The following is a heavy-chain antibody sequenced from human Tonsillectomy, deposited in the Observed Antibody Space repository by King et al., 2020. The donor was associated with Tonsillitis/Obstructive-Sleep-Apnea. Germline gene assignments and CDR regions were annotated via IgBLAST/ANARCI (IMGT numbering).Heavy chain of an antibody. CDR3: AKDPPTVVTPDDAFDI. CDR1: GFTFSSYA. V-gene: IGHV3-23*01. CDR2: ISGSGGST. Sequence: EVPLLESGGGLVQPGGSLRLSCAASGFTFSSYAMSWVRPAPGKGLEWVSGISGSGGSTYYADSVKGRFTISRDNSKNTLYLQMNSLRAEATAVYYCAKDPPTVVTPDDAFDIWGQGTMVTVSS. J-gene: IGHJ3*02. D-gene: IGHD4-23*01.